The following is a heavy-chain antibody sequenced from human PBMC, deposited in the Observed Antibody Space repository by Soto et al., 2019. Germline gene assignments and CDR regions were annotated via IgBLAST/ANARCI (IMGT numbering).Heavy chain of an antibody. J-gene: IGHJ4*02. CDR3: ARDMHKGGGSEGFDY. V-gene: IGHV1-2*02. Sequence: ASVKVSCKASGYTFTVYYMHWVRQAPGQGLEWMGWINPKSGGTMYPQKFQGRVTMTWDTSISTAYMALTRLRSDDTAVYYCARDMHKGGGSEGFDYWGQGNLVTVSS. CDR2: INPKSGGT. D-gene: IGHD1-26*01. CDR1: GYTFTVYY.